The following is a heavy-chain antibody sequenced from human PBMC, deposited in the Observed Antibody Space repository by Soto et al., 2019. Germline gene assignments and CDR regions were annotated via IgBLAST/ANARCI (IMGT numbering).Heavy chain of an antibody. Sequence: PGESLKISCKGSGYSFTSYWIGWVRQMPGKGLEWMGIIYPGDSDTNYSPSFQGHVTISADRSISTAYLQWSSLKASDTAMYYCACCIAACFDYWGQGTLVTVSS. CDR2: IYPGDSDT. D-gene: IGHD6-13*01. J-gene: IGHJ4*02. CDR3: ACCIAACFDY. V-gene: IGHV5-51*01. CDR1: GYSFTSYW.